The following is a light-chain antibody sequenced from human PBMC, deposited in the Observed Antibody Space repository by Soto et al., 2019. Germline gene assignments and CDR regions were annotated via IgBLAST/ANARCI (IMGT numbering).Light chain of an antibody. CDR2: EGS. V-gene: IGLV2-23*01. CDR3: CSYAGSNYYG. J-gene: IGLJ1*01. CDR1: SNDVGSYNL. Sequence: QSALTQPASVSGTPGQSITISCTGTSNDVGSYNLVSWYQHHPGKAPKLMIFEGSKRPSGVSNRFSGSKSGNTASLTISGLQAEDEADFYCCSYAGSNYYGFGTGTKVTVL.